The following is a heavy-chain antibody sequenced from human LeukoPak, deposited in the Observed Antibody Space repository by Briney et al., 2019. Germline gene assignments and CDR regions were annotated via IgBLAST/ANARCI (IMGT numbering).Heavy chain of an antibody. V-gene: IGHV3-7*04. CDR3: ARVVTWFDP. CDR2: IKEDGSKQ. Sequence: GGSLRLSCAASGFTFSSFWMSWVRQAPGKGLEWVAHIKEDGSKQSYVVSVKGRFTISRDNAKNSVYLQMNSLRAEDTAVYYCARVVTWFDPWGQGSLVTVSS. J-gene: IGHJ5*02. CDR1: GFTFSSFW.